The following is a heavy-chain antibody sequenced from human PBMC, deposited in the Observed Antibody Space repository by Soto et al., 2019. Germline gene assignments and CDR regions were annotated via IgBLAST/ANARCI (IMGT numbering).Heavy chain of an antibody. Sequence: ASVKVSCKASGGSFSTYAISWVRQAPGQGLEWMGGIIPIFGTPNYAQKFQGRVTITADRSTSTAYLELNSLRSEDTAVYYCAAPRTDGYKVPDPSTYYYYGLDVWGQGTTVTVSS. J-gene: IGHJ6*02. CDR1: GGSFSTYA. CDR3: AAPRTDGYKVPDPSTYYYYGLDV. CDR2: IIPIFGTP. D-gene: IGHD5-12*01. V-gene: IGHV1-69*06.